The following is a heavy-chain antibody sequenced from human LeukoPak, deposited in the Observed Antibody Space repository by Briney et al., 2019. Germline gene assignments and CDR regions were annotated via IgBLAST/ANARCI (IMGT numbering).Heavy chain of an antibody. CDR1: GGSISSRPYS. J-gene: IGHJ4*02. CDR2: FYYSGNT. D-gene: IGHD2-2*03. Sequence: SETLSLTCTVSGGSISSRPYSWGWIHQPPGKGLEWLGSFYYSGNTYYKPSLKSRVTISVDTSKNRFSLRLSSVTAADTAVYYCARDGYLAVDYWGQGTLVTVSS. V-gene: IGHV4-39*02. CDR3: ARDGYLAVDY.